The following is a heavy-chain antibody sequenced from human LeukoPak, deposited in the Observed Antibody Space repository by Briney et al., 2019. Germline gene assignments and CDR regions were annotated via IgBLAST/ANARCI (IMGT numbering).Heavy chain of an antibody. D-gene: IGHD3-9*01. Sequence: GGSLRLSCAASGFTFSSYSMNWVRQAPGKGLEWVSSISSSSSYIYYADSVKGRFTISRDNAKNSLYLQMNSLRAEDTAVYYCARDLSPSRRYFDWLYRNDAFDIWGQGTMVTVSS. J-gene: IGHJ3*02. CDR1: GFTFSSYS. V-gene: IGHV3-21*01. CDR2: ISSSSSYI. CDR3: ARDLSPSRRYFDWLYRNDAFDI.